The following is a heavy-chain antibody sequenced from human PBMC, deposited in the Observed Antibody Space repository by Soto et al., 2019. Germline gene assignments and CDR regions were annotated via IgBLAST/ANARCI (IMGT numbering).Heavy chain of an antibody. Sequence: PSETLSLTCTVSVGSISSGGYYWSWILQHPGKGLEWIGYIYYSGSTYYNPSLKSRVTISVDTSKNQFSLKLSSVTAADTAVYYCARDYAAAGNFDYWGQGTLVTVSS. D-gene: IGHD6-13*01. CDR1: VGSISSGGYY. CDR3: ARDYAAAGNFDY. J-gene: IGHJ4*02. V-gene: IGHV4-31*03. CDR2: IYYSGST.